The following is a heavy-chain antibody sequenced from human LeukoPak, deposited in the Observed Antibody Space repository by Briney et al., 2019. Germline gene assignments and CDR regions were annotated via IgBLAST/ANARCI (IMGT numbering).Heavy chain of an antibody. CDR3: AKDMMDILTGAFDY. V-gene: IGHV3-23*01. D-gene: IGHD3-9*01. J-gene: IGHJ4*02. Sequence: SGGSLRLSCAASGFTFSDYAMTWVRQAPGKGLEWVSSTAPAHYADSVKGRFTISRDDSKNTLFLQMNSLRAEDTAIYYCAKDMMDILTGAFDYWGQGTLVTVSS. CDR2: TAPA. CDR1: GFTFSDYA.